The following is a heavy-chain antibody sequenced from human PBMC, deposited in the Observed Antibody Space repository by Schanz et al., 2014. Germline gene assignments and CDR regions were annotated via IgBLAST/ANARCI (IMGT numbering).Heavy chain of an antibody. Sequence: EVQLVESGGGLVQPGGSLRLSCAASGFTFSSYAMSWVRQAPGKGLEWVSHISGSGGSAYYADSVKGRLTISRDNSKNTLYLQMNSLRAEDTALYFCATDYSGGGCHIWGQGTMVTVSS. CDR2: ISGSGGSA. CDR1: GFTFSSYA. V-gene: IGHV3-23*04. D-gene: IGHD6-19*01. CDR3: ATDYSGGGCHI. J-gene: IGHJ3*02.